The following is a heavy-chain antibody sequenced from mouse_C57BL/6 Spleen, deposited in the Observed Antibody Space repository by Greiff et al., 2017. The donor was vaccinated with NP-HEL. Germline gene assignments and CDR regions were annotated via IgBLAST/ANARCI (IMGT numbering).Heavy chain of an antibody. D-gene: IGHD4-1*01. J-gene: IGHJ1*03. CDR3: ARSELGHWYFDV. CDR2: IDPSDGCN. CDR1: GYTFTSYC. Sequence: QVQLQQPGPELVRPGTSVTLSCKASGYTFTSYCMHWVKQRPGQSLEWIGVIDPSDGCNNYNQKFKGKATLTVDTSSSTAYMQLSTLTAEDSAVYYCARSELGHWYFDVWGTGTTVTVSS. V-gene: IGHV1-59*01.